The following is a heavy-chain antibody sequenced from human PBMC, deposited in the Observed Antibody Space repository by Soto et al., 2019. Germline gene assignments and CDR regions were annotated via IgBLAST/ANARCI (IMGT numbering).Heavy chain of an antibody. CDR2: LKSDGSGT. V-gene: IGHV3-74*01. CDR1: GFTFSSYW. CDR3: VRGDGEYYDGNGYLDRH. J-gene: IGHJ4*02. Sequence: EVQLVESGGGLVQPGGSLRLSCAASGFTFSSYWMHWVRQAPGKGLVWVSRLKSDGSGTTYADSVKGRLTISRDNAKKALYLLMNSLRDEVTAVDYCVRGDGEYYDGNGYLDRHWGQGTLVTVSS. D-gene: IGHD3-22*01.